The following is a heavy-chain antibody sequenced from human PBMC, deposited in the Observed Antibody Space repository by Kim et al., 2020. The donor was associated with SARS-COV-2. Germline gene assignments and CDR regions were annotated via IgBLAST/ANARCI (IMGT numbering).Heavy chain of an antibody. Sequence: STFYADSVKGRFTISRDNSKTTLYLQMNSLRGEDTAVYYCARGRGDAFDIWGQGTMVTVSS. J-gene: IGHJ3*02. V-gene: IGHV3-66*01. CDR2: ST. CDR3: ARGRGDAFDI. D-gene: IGHD3-16*01.